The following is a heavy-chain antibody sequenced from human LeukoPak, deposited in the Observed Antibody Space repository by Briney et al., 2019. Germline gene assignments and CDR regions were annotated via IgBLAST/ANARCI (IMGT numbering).Heavy chain of an antibody. J-gene: IGHJ6*03. CDR2: ISYDGSNK. V-gene: IGHV3-30*04. D-gene: IGHD3-10*01. CDR1: GFTFSSYA. CDR3: ARDAEWFGDSSGYYYMDV. Sequence: QPGGSLRLSCAASGFTFSSYAMHWVRQAPGKGLEWVAVISYDGSNKYYADSVKGRFTISRDNSKNTLYLQMNSLRAEDTAVYYCARDAEWFGDSSGYYYMDVWGKGTTVTVSS.